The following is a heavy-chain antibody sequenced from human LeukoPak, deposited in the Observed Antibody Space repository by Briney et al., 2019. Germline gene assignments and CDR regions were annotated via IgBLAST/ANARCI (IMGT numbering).Heavy chain of an antibody. V-gene: IGHV3-23*01. CDR1: GFTFSSYG. Sequence: GGSLRLSCAASGFTFSSYGMSWVRQAPGKGLEWVSAISGSGGSTYYADPVKGRFTISRDNSKNTLYLQMNSLRAEDTAVYYCAKDSLNWFGESISWGQGTLVTVSS. CDR2: ISGSGGST. J-gene: IGHJ5*02. CDR3: AKDSLNWFGESIS. D-gene: IGHD3-10*01.